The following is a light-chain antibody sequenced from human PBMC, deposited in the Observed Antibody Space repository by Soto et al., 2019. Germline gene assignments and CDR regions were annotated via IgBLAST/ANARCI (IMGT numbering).Light chain of an antibody. CDR1: QSISPW. V-gene: IGKV1-5*01. CDR2: DVS. Sequence: DIQMTQSPSSLSASVGDGVTITCRASQSISPWLAWYQQKPGKAPKLLIFDVSNLESGVPSRFSGSGSGTEFTLTISSLQPDDFATYYCLQYHTYRTFGQGTKVDIK. J-gene: IGKJ1*01. CDR3: LQYHTYRT.